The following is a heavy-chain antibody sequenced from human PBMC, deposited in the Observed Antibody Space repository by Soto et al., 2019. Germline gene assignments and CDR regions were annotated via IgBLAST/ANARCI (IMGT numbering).Heavy chain of an antibody. V-gene: IGHV3-48*01. D-gene: IGHD3-3*01. CDR1: GFTLSTYS. CDR2: ISSSRNTI. Sequence: GGSLRLSCAGSGFTLSTYSMNWVRQAPGKGLEWVSYISSSRNTIYYADSVKGRFTISRDNSKNTLYLQMNSLRAEDTAVYYCAKGRVFGVVRAYGMDVWGQGTTVTVSS. CDR3: AKGRVFGVVRAYGMDV. J-gene: IGHJ6*02.